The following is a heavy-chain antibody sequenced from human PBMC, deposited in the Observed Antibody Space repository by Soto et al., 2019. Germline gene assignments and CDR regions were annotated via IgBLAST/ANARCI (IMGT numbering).Heavy chain of an antibody. J-gene: IGHJ2*01. D-gene: IGHD5-18*01. CDR2: ISYDGSNK. Sequence: GGSLRLSCAAAGFTFSSYAMHWVRQAPGKELEWVAVISYDGSNKYYADSVKGRFTISRDNSKNTLYLQMNSLRAEETAVYYCARDPLWGTAMVLWYFELWGRGTLVTVSA. CDR3: ARDPLWGTAMVLWYFEL. V-gene: IGHV3-30-3*01. CDR1: GFTFSSYA.